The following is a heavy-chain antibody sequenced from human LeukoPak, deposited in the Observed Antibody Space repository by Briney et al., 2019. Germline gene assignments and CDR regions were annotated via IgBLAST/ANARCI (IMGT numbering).Heavy chain of an antibody. CDR2: IKEDGSEN. V-gene: IGHV3-7*01. CDR1: GFTFSSYS. CDR3: AREFPNSVAWYRGHD. J-gene: IGHJ4*02. Sequence: GGSLRLSCAASGFTFSSYSMNWVRPAPGKGLEWVANIKEDGSENYFVDSVKGRFTISRDNARNTLYLQMNSLRAEDTAVYFCAREFPNSVAWYRGHDWGQGTPVTVSS. D-gene: IGHD6-19*01.